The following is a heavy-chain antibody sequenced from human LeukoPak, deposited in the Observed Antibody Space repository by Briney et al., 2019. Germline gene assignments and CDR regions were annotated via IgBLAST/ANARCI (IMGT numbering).Heavy chain of an antibody. CDR3: ARHRGILGAPRDAFDI. D-gene: IGHD1-26*01. J-gene: IGHJ3*02. V-gene: IGHV5-51*01. CDR2: IYPGDSET. Sequence: GESLKISCKGSGSSFTGYWIGWVRQMPGGGLEWMGIIYPGDSETRYSPSFQGQVTFSADKSVSTAYLQWSSLKASDTAMYYCARHRGILGAPRDAFDIWGQGTMVTVSS. CDR1: GSSFTGYW.